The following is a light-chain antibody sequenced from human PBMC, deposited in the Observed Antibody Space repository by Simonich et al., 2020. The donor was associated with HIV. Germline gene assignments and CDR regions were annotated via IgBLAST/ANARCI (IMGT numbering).Light chain of an antibody. CDR3: CSYAGSPYVV. CDR2: DVS. Sequence: QSALTQPASVSGSPGQSITISCTGTSSDVGDYNSVSWYQQHPGKAPKLMIYDVSKRPSGVSNRFSGSKSGNTASLTISGLQAEDEADYYCCSYAGSPYVVFGGGTKLTVL. V-gene: IGLV2-23*02. J-gene: IGLJ2*01. CDR1: SSDVGDYNS.